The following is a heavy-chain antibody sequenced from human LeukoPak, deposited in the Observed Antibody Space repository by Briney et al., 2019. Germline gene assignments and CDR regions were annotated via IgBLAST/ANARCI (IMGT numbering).Heavy chain of an antibody. D-gene: IGHD1-26*01. CDR1: GDSISTYY. CDR2: SYSGGNA. Sequence: SETLSLTCTVSGDSISTYYWSWIRQPPGKGLEWIGYSYSGGNANYNPSLKSRVTISIDTSENQFSLRLPSVTAADTAIYFCAHSKRGGGYYINAFAVWGQGALVTISS. V-gene: IGHV4-59*01. CDR3: AHSKRGGGYYINAFAV. J-gene: IGHJ3*01.